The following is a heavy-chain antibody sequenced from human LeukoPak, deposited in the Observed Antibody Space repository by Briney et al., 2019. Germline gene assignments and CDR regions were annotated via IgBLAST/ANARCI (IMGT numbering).Heavy chain of an antibody. CDR1: NGSFSAYY. CDR3: ARRYCSGGSCYMRGYYGMDV. Sequence: SETLSLTCAVSNGSFSAYYWSWIRQSPGKGQQWSGEISHSGSTNYNPSLKLRVSISLDMSKNHFSLRLSSVTAADTAVYFCARRYCSGGSCYMRGYYGMDVWATGTTVIVSS. J-gene: IGHJ6*04. CDR2: ISHSGST. D-gene: IGHD2-15*01. V-gene: IGHV4-34*01.